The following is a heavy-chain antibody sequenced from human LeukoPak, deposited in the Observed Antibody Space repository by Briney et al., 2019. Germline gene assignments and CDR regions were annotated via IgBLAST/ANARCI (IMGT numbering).Heavy chain of an antibody. V-gene: IGHV3-7*01. CDR1: GFTFSSYW. J-gene: IGHJ4*01. Sequence: GGSLRLSCAASGFTFSSYWMSWVRQAPGKGLEWVANIKQDGSEKYYVDSVKGRFTISRDNAKNSLYLQMNSLRAEDTAGYYCXRVAGYCSGGSCYSFLDXWGXGXLVT. D-gene: IGHD2-15*01. CDR2: IKQDGSEK. CDR3: XRVAGYCSGGSCYSFLDX.